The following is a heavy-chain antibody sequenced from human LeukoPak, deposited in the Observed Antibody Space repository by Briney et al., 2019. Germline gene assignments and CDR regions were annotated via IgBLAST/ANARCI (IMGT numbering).Heavy chain of an antibody. Sequence: GGSLRLSCAASGFTFGLYSMTWVRQAPGKGLEWVSLIDSNSKFMNYADSVKGRFTISRDNAKKSLYLQMDSLRAEDTAVYYCVEGDAVRFWGQGTLVTIFS. CDR2: IDSNSKFM. V-gene: IGHV3-21*01. J-gene: IGHJ4*02. CDR1: GFTFGLYS. CDR3: VEGDAVRF. D-gene: IGHD3-16*01.